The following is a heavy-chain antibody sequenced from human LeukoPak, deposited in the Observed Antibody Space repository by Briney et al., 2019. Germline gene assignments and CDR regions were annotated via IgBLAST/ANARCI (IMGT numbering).Heavy chain of an antibody. CDR1: GGSVSSGSYY. J-gene: IGHJ4*02. CDR2: IYYSGST. CDR3: ARVVAARPRVDY. D-gene: IGHD6-6*01. V-gene: IGHV4-61*01. Sequence: SETLSLTCTVSGGSVSSGSYYWSWIRQPPGKGLEWIGYIYYSGSTNYNPSLKSRVTISVDTSKNQFSLKLSSVTAADTAVYYCARVVAARPRVDYWGQGTLVTVSS.